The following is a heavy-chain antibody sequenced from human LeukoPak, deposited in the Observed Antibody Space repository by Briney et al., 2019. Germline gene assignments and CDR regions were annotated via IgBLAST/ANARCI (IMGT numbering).Heavy chain of an antibody. J-gene: IGHJ4*02. CDR2: FDPEDGET. Sequence: ASVKVSCKVSGYTLTELSMHWVRQAPGKGLEWMGGFDPEDGETIYAQKFQGRVTMTEDTSTDTAYMELSRLRSEDTAVYYCATTPYSSSLFDYWGQGTLVTVSS. CDR3: ATTPYSSSLFDY. V-gene: IGHV1-24*01. CDR1: GYTLTELS. D-gene: IGHD6-19*01.